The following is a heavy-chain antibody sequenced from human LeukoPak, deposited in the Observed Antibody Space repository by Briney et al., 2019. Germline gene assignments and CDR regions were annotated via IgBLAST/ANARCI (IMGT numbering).Heavy chain of an antibody. V-gene: IGHV3-23*01. CDR2: ISGSGGST. CDR3: AKDRPPLYGDYRYYYYYYMDV. CDR1: GFTFSSYA. D-gene: IGHD4-17*01. J-gene: IGHJ6*03. Sequence: GGSLRLSCAASGFTFSSYAMSWVRQAPGKGLEWVSAISGSGGSTYYADSVKGRFTISRDNSKHTLYLQMNSLRAEDTAVYYCAKDRPPLYGDYRYYYYYYMDVWGKGTTVTVSS.